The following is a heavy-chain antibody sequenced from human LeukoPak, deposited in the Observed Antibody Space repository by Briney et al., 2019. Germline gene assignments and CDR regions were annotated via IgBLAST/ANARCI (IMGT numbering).Heavy chain of an antibody. V-gene: IGHV1-18*01. J-gene: IGHJ5*02. Sequence: ASVKVSCKASGGTFNTYAISWVRQAPGQGLEWMGWISAYNGNTNYAQKLQGRVTMTTDTSTSTAYMELRSLRSDDTAVYYCARGSEYSSSSGFDPWGQGTLVTVSS. CDR1: GGTFNTYA. D-gene: IGHD6-6*01. CDR2: ISAYNGNT. CDR3: ARGSEYSSSSGFDP.